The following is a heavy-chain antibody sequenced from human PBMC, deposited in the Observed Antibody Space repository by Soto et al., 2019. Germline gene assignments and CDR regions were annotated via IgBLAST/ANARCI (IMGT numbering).Heavy chain of an antibody. D-gene: IGHD2-15*01. CDR1: GYTFTSYA. CDR2: INAGNGNT. J-gene: IGHJ6*02. V-gene: IGHV1-3*01. Sequence: ASVKVSCKASGYTFTSYAMHWVRQAPGQRLEWMGWINAGNGNTKYSQKFQGRVTITRDTSASTAYMELSSLRSEDTAVYYCAREDIVDFNYYYGMDVWGQGTTVTVSS. CDR3: AREDIVDFNYYYGMDV.